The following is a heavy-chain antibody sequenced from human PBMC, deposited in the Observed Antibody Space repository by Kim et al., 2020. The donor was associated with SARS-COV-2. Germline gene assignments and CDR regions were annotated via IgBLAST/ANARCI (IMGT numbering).Heavy chain of an antibody. V-gene: IGHV3-48*03. CDR1: GFTFSSYE. CDR2: ISSSGSTI. D-gene: IGHD6-13*01. Sequence: GGSLRLSCAASGFTFSSYEMNWVRQAPGKGLEWVSYISSSGSTIYYADSVKGRFTISRDNAKNSLYLQMNSLRAEDTAVYYCARRHRRIAAAGKYYYYYGMGVWGQETTVTVSS. CDR3: ARRHRRIAAAGKYYYYYGMGV. J-gene: IGHJ6*02.